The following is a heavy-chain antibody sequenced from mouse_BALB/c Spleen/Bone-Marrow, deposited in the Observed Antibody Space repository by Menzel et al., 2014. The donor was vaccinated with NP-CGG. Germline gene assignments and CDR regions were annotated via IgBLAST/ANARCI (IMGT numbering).Heavy chain of an antibody. CDR2: IRNKANGYTT. J-gene: IGHJ1*01. CDR1: GFTFSDYY. V-gene: IGHV7-3*02. CDR3: ARDTNYGNYYWYFDV. Sequence: EVMLVESGGGLVQPGGSLRLSCATSGFTFSDYYMSWVRQPPGKALEWLGFIRNKANGYTTEYSASVKGRFTISRDNSQSILCLQMNTLRAEDSATYYCARDTNYGNYYWYFDVWGAGTTVTVSS. D-gene: IGHD2-1*01.